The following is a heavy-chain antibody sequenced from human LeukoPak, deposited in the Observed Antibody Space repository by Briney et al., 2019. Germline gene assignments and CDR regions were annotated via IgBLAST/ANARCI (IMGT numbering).Heavy chain of an antibody. CDR3: ARICIRGAVVAAIRFDT. CDR1: GGSICSSSYY. Sequence: KASETLSLTCTVSGGSICSSSYYWGWIRHPPGKGLEWIGSIYYSGSTYYNPPLKSRVTISVATSKNQFSLKLSSVTDADTAVYYCARICIRGAVVAAIRFDTWGQGTLVTVSA. J-gene: IGHJ5*02. CDR2: IYYSGST. V-gene: IGHV4-39*01. D-gene: IGHD2-15*01.